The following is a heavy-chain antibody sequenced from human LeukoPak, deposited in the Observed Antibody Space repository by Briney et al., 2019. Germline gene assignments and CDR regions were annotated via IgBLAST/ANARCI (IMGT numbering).Heavy chain of an antibody. V-gene: IGHV4-59*08. J-gene: IGHJ4*02. D-gene: IGHD6-19*01. CDR2: IYYSGST. Sequence: SETLSLTCTVSGGSISSSYWSWIRQPPGKGLEWIGYIYYSGSTNNNPSFKSRVAISVDTSKNQFSLKLSSVTAADTAVHYCATWGIAVAGTFDYWGQGTLVTVST. CDR3: ATWGIAVAGTFDY. CDR1: GGSISSSY.